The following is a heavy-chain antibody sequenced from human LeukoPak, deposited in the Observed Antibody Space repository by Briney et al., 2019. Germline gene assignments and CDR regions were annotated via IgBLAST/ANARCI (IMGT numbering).Heavy chain of an antibody. CDR1: GGSLRSYY. CDR2: HYYSGST. CDR3: ARPPQESVARFDY. J-gene: IGHJ4*02. Sequence: SETLSLTCTVSGGSLRSYYWTWIRQPPGKGLEWIGYHYYSGSTHYNPSLKSRVTISVDTSKNQFFLKLNTVTAADTAVYYCARPPQESVARFDYWGKGTLVTVAS. V-gene: IGHV4-59*01.